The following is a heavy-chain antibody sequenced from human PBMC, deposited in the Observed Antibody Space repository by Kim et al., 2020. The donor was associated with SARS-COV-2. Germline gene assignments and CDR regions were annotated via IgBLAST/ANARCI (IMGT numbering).Heavy chain of an antibody. J-gene: IGHJ6*02. CDR2: INAGNGNT. CDR3: ARESAAVYYHYGMDV. Sequence: ASVKVSCKASGYTFTSYAMHWVRQAPGQRLEWMGWINAGNGNTKYSQKFQGRVTITRDTSASTAYMELSSLRSEDTAVYHCARESAAVYYHYGMDVWGQGTTVTVSS. CDR1: GYTFTSYA. V-gene: IGHV1-3*01. D-gene: IGHD6-13*01.